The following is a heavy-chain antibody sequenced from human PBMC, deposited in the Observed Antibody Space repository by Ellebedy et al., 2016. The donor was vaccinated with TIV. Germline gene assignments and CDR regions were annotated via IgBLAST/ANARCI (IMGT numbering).Heavy chain of an antibody. CDR3: AKRKDPDIVVLVDAFDI. V-gene: IGHV3-23*01. CDR2: IRSSGDST. Sequence: PGGSLRLSCSASGFTFSRYAMSWVRQAPGKGLEWISAIRSSGDSTYYIDSVKGRFTISRDNSKNTLFLQMDSLRAEDTAVYYCAKRKDPDIVVLVDAFDIWGQGTPVTVSS. CDR1: GFTFSRYA. D-gene: IGHD5-12*01. J-gene: IGHJ3*02.